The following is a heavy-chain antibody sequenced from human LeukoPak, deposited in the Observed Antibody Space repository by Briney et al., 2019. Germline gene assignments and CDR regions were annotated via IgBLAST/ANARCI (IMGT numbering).Heavy chain of an antibody. V-gene: IGHV4-59*01. CDR3: ARYAADGRNLEY. CDR1: GSMYNYY. D-gene: IGHD6-13*01. Sequence: PSETLSLTCTVGGSMYNYYWSWTRPPPGKGLEWIGYIHYSGSTNYNPSLKSRVTISVDTSKMQFSLRLNSVTAADTAVYYCARYAADGRNLEYWGQGTLVTVSS. CDR2: IHYSGST. J-gene: IGHJ4*02.